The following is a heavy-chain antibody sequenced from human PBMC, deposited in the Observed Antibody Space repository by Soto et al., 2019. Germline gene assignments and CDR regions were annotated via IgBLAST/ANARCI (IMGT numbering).Heavy chain of an antibody. CDR3: ARLLVYSGYRFDY. CDR1: GGSISSYY. CDR2: IYYSGST. J-gene: IGHJ4*02. V-gene: IGHV4-59*08. D-gene: IGHD5-12*01. Sequence: SETLSLTCTVSGGSISSYYWSWIRQPPGKGLEWIGYIYYSGSTNYNPSLKSRVTISVDTSKNQFSLKLSSVTAADTAVYYCARLLVYSGYRFDYWGQGTLVTVSS.